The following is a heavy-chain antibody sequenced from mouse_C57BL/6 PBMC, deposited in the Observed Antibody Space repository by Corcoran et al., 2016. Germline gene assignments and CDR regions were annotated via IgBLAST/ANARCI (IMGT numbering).Heavy chain of an antibody. V-gene: IGHV1-80*01. CDR3: ARQYYGSSYGYFDV. D-gene: IGHD1-1*01. CDR2: IYPGDGDT. CDR1: GYAFSSYW. Sequence: QVQLQQSGAELVKPGASVKISCKASGYAFSSYWMNWVKQRPGKGLDWIGQIYPGDGDTNYNGKFKGKATLTADKSSSTAYMQLSSLTSEDSSVYFCARQYYGSSYGYFDVWGTGTTVTVSS. J-gene: IGHJ1*03.